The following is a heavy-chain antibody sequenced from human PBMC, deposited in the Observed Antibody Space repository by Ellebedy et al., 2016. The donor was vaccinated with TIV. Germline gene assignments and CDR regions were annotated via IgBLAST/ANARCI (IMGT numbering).Heavy chain of an antibody. V-gene: IGHV3-30*03. CDR3: ARCYCSGGSCYLTEYFQH. CDR2: ISYDGSNE. CDR1: GFTFSTYI. D-gene: IGHD2-15*01. Sequence: GGSLRLXCAASGFTFSTYIIHWVRQAPGKGLEWVAVISYDGSNEHYSDSVKGRFSISRDNSKNTLYLQMNSRGAEDTAVYYCARCYCSGGSCYLTEYFQHWGQGTLVTVSA. J-gene: IGHJ1*01.